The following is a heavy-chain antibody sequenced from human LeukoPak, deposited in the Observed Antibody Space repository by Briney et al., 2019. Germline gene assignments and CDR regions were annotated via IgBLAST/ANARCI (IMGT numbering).Heavy chain of an antibody. J-gene: IGHJ4*02. V-gene: IGHV3-23*01. CDR1: GFTFSSYA. CDR3: AKMLVSSGYYGIDY. D-gene: IGHD6-19*01. CDR2: IRGSGGST. Sequence: GGSLRLSCAASGFTFSSYAMSWVRQAPGKGLEWVSAIRGSGGSTYYADSVKGRFTISGDNSKNTLYLQMNSLRAEDTAVYYCAKMLVSSGYYGIDYWGQGTLVTVSS.